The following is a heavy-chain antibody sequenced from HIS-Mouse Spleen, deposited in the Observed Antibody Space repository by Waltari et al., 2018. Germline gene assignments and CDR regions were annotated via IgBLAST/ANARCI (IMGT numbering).Heavy chain of an antibody. V-gene: IGHV3-23*01. CDR3: LSVAIFSVANSYYFDY. D-gene: IGHD1-7*01. Sequence: EVQLLESGGGLVQPGGSPRLSCAASGFPFSSYAMGWVRQAPGKGLEWVSAISGSGGSTYYADSVKGRFTISRDNSKNTLYLQMNSLRAEDTAVYYCLSVAIFSVANSYYFDYWGQGTLVTVSS. J-gene: IGHJ4*02. CDR1: GFPFSSYA. CDR2: ISGSGGST.